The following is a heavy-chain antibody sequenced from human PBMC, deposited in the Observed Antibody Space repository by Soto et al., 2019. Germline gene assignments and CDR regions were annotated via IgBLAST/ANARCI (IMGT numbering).Heavy chain of an antibody. CDR2: IYHSGST. Sequence: QLQLQESGSGLVKPSQTLSLTCAVSGGSISSGGSSWSWIRQPPGKGLEWIGYIYHSGSTYYNPSLKSRVTILLDRSKNQFALKLSSVTAADTAVYYCARGEVVALGYWGQGTLVTVSS. CDR1: GGSISSGGSS. V-gene: IGHV4-30-2*01. J-gene: IGHJ4*02. CDR3: ARGEVVALGY. D-gene: IGHD2-15*01.